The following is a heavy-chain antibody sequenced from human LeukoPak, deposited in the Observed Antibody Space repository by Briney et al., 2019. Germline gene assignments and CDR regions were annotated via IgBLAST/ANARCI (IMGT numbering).Heavy chain of an antibody. J-gene: IGHJ3*02. Sequence: GGSLRLSCAASGFTVRSNYMSWVRQAPGKGLEWVSVIYSGGSTYYADSVKGRFTISRDNSKNTLNLQMNSLRVEDTAAYYCAKLEWIDAFDIWGQGTMVTVSS. D-gene: IGHD3-3*01. CDR1: GFTVRSNY. V-gene: IGHV3-53*01. CDR2: IYSGGST. CDR3: AKLEWIDAFDI.